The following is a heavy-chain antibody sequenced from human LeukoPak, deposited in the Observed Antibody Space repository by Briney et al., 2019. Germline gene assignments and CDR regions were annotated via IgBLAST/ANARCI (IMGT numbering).Heavy chain of an antibody. CDR2: ISSSSYI. D-gene: IGHD5-12*01. CDR1: GFTFSSYS. Sequence: GGSLRLSCAASGFTFSSYSMNWVRQAPGKGLEWVSSISSSSYIYYADSVKGRFTISRDNAKNSLYLQMNSLRAEDTAVYYCARDSGYDSDTLDYWGQGPLVTVSS. CDR3: ARDSGYDSDTLDY. V-gene: IGHV3-21*01. J-gene: IGHJ4*02.